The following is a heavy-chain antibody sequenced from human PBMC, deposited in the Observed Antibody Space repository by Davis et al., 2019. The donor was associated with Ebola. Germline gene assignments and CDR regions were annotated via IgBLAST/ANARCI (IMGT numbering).Heavy chain of an antibody. CDR3: ASAGYSYGFDY. CDR2: IYYSGST. V-gene: IGHV4-59*12. Sequence: MPSETLSLTCTVSGGSTSSYYWSWIRQPPGKGLEWIGYIYYSGSTNYNPSLKSRVTISVDRSKNQFSLKLSSVTAADTAVYYCASAGYSYGFDYWGQGTLVTVSS. CDR1: GGSTSSYY. J-gene: IGHJ4*02. D-gene: IGHD5-18*01.